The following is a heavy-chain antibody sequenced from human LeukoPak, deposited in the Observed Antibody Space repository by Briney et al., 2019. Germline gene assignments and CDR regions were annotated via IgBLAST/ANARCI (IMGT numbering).Heavy chain of an antibody. V-gene: IGHV1-2*02. CDR2: INPNSGGT. CDR3: ARGGGSGSHFDY. J-gene: IGHJ4*02. Sequence: ASVKVSCKASGHTFTGYYMHWVRQAPGQGLEWMGWINPNSGGTNYAQKFQGRATMTRDTSISTAYMELSRLRSDDTAVYYCARGGGSGSHFDYWGQGTLVTVSS. CDR1: GHTFTGYY. D-gene: IGHD3-10*01.